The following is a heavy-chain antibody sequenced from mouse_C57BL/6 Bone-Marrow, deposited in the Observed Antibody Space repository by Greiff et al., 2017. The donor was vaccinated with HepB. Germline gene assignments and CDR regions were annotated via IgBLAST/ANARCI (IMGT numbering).Heavy chain of an antibody. V-gene: IGHV10-1*01. CDR2: IRSKSNNYAT. CDR3: VRQGVSRAMDY. Sequence: EVKVVESGGGLVQPKGSLKLSCAASGFSFNTYAMNWVRQAPGKGLEWVARIRSKSNNYATYYADSVKDRFTISRDDSESMLYLQMNNLKTEDTAMYYCVRQGVSRAMDYWGQGTSVTVSS. CDR1: GFSFNTYA. J-gene: IGHJ4*01.